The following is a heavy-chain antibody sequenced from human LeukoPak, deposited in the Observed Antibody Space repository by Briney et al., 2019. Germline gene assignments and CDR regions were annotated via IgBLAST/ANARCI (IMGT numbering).Heavy chain of an antibody. Sequence: PGGSLRLSCEASGFTFDDYAMHWVRQAPGKGLEWVSGISWNSGSVGYADSVKGRFTISRDNAKNSLYLQMSSLRAEDTALYYCAKDRRPYSGSYDYWGQGTLVTVSS. D-gene: IGHD1-26*01. CDR1: GFTFDDYA. CDR2: ISWNSGSV. V-gene: IGHV3-9*01. J-gene: IGHJ4*02. CDR3: AKDRRPYSGSYDY.